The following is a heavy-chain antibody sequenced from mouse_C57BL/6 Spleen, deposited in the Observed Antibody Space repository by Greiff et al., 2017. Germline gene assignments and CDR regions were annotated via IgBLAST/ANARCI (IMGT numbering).Heavy chain of an antibody. CDR2: IWWDDDK. CDR1: GFSLSTFGMG. D-gene: IGHD4-1*01. J-gene: IGHJ4*01. CDR3: ARMGELGPPYYYAMDY. Sequence: QVQLKESGPGILQPSQTLSLTCSFSGFSLSTFGMGVGWIRQPSGKGLEWLAHIWWDDDKYYNPALKSRLTISKDTSKNQVFLKIANVDTADTATYYCARMGELGPPYYYAMDYWGQGTSVTVSS. V-gene: IGHV8-8*01.